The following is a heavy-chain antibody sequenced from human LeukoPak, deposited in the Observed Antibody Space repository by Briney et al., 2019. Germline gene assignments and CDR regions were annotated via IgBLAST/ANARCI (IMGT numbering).Heavy chain of an antibody. V-gene: IGHV1-2*02. CDR1: GYTFTKYG. J-gene: IGHJ3*02. D-gene: IGHD3-3*01. CDR3: ARGPDFWSRYWRSDSDGFDI. CDR2: IIPNSGAT. Sequence: ASVKVSCKASGYTFTKYGISWLRQAPGQGLEWMGWIIPNSGATNYAQKFQGRVTMTRDTSITTAYMELSRLRSDDTAVYYCARGPDFWSRYWRSDSDGFDIWGQGTRVTVSS.